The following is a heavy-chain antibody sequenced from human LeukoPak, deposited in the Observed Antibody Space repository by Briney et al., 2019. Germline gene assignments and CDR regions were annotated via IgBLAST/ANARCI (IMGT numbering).Heavy chain of an antibody. V-gene: IGHV3-30*03. D-gene: IGHD3-3*01. CDR3: ARDFGGYYDFWC. J-gene: IGHJ4*02. CDR1: GFTVSSNY. Sequence: PGGSLRLSCAASGFTVSSNYMTWVRQAPGKGLDWAAIISFDGTTKYYADSVKGRFTISRDNSKNSLYLQMNSLRAEDTAVYYCARDFGGYYDFWCWGQGTLVTVSS. CDR2: ISFDGTTK.